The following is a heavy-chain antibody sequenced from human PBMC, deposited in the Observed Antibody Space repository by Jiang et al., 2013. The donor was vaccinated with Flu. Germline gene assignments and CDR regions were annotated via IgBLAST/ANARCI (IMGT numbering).Heavy chain of an antibody. Sequence: SGPGLVKPSGTLSLTCAVSGGSISSSNWWSWVRQPPGKGLEWIGEIYHSGSTNYNPSLKSRVTISVDKSKNQFSLKLSSVTAADTAVYYCARVWSGYYSLAQRGYFDLWAVAPWSLSPQ. CDR3: ARVWSGYYSLAQRGYFDL. CDR2: IYHSGST. D-gene: IGHD3-3*01. CDR1: GGSISSSNW. J-gene: IGHJ2*01. V-gene: IGHV4-4*02.